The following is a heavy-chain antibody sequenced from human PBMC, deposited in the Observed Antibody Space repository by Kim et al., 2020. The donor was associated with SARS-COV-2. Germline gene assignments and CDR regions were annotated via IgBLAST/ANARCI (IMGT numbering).Heavy chain of an antibody. CDR3: ARDQRYGDYYFDY. CDR2: IWYDGSNK. Sequence: GGSLRLSCAASGFTFSSYGMHWVRQAPGKGLEWVAVIWYDGSNKYYADSVKGRFTISRDNSKNTLYLQMNSLRAEDTAVYYCARDQRYGDYYFDYWGQGTLVTVSS. J-gene: IGHJ4*02. CDR1: GFTFSSYG. D-gene: IGHD4-17*01. V-gene: IGHV3-33*01.